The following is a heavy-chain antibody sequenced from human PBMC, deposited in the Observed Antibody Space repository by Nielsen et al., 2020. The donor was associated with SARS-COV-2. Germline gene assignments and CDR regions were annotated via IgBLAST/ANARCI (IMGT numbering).Heavy chain of an antibody. Sequence: GESLKISCKGSGYSFTSYWISWERQMPGKGLEWMGRIDPSDSYTNYSPSFQGHVTISADKSISTAYLQWSSLKASDTAMYYCARHGDYDILTGYYPHDALDIWGQGTMVTVSS. J-gene: IGHJ3*02. CDR2: IDPSDSYT. V-gene: IGHV5-10-1*01. CDR1: GYSFTSYW. CDR3: ARHGDYDILTGYYPHDALDI. D-gene: IGHD3-9*01.